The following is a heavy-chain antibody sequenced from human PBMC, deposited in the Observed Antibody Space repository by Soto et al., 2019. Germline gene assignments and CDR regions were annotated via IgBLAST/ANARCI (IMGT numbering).Heavy chain of an antibody. V-gene: IGHV3-30*18. CDR1: GFTFSSYG. CDR3: AKDRGGSYSLRNYYYYGMDV. Sequence: GGSLRLSCASSGFTFSSYGMHWVRQAPGKGLEWVAVISYDGSNKYYADSVKGRFTISRDNSKNTLYLQMSSLRAEDTAVYYCAKDRGGSYSLRNYYYYGMDVWGQGTTVTVSS. D-gene: IGHD1-26*01. CDR2: ISYDGSNK. J-gene: IGHJ6*02.